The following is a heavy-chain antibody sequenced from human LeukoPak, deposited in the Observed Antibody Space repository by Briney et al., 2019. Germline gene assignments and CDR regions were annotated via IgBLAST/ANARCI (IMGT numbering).Heavy chain of an antibody. D-gene: IGHD3-22*01. CDR3: AKGLYDSSGYYWFDAFDI. V-gene: IGHV3-30*18. Sequence: PGRSLRLSCAASGFTFSSYGMHWVRQAPGKGLEWVAVISYDGSNKYYADSVKGRFTISRDNSKNTLYLQMNSLRAEDTAVYYCAKGLYDSSGYYWFDAFDIWGQGTMDTVSS. CDR2: ISYDGSNK. J-gene: IGHJ3*02. CDR1: GFTFSSYG.